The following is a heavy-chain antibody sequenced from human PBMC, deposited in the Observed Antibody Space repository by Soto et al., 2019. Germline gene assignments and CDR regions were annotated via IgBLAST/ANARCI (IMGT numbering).Heavy chain of an antibody. V-gene: IGHV4-30-4*01. J-gene: IGHJ4*02. Sequence: SETLSLTCTVSGGSISSGDYYWSWIRQPPGKGLEWIGYIYYSGSTYYNPSLKSRVTISVDTSKNQFSLKLSSVTAADTAVYYCARAPPPTYDFWSGYYGNVGFFDYWGQGTLVTVSS. CDR2: IYYSGST. CDR1: GGSISSGDYY. CDR3: ARAPPPTYDFWSGYYGNVGFFDY. D-gene: IGHD3-3*01.